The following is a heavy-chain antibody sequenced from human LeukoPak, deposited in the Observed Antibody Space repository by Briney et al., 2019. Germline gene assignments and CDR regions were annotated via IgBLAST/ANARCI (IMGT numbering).Heavy chain of an antibody. D-gene: IGHD2-15*01. CDR3: ARRTGRGYCSGGSCYSYGTLTFDY. J-gene: IGHJ4*02. CDR1: GFTFSSYA. Sequence: PGGSLRLSCAASGFTFSSYAMSWVRQAPGKGLEWVSAISGSGGSTYYADSVKDRFTISRDNSKNTLYLQMNSLRAEDTAVYYCARRTGRGYCSGGSCYSYGTLTFDYWGQGTLVTVS. CDR2: ISGSGGST. V-gene: IGHV3-23*01.